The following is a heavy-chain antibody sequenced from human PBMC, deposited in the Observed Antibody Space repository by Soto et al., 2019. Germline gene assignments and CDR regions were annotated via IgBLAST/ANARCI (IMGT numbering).Heavy chain of an antibody. CDR2: IYYSGST. CDR3: ARVVVVVAATPRFDP. J-gene: IGHJ5*02. V-gene: IGHV4-31*03. D-gene: IGHD2-15*01. Sequence: QVQLQESGPGLVKPSQTLSLTCTVSGGSISSGGYYWSWIRQHPGKGLEWIGYIYYSGSTYYNPSLESRVTISVDTSKNQFSLELSSVTAADTAVYYCARVVVVVAATPRFDPWGQGTLVTVSS. CDR1: GGSISSGGYY.